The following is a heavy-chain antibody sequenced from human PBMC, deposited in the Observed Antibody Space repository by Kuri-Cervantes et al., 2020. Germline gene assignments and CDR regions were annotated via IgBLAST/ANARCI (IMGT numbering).Heavy chain of an antibody. Sequence: GGSLRLSCAASGFTFSSYGMHWVRQAPGKGLEWVAVISYDGSNKYYADSVKGRFTISRDNSKNSLYLQMNSLRAEDTAVYYCARDSAPKLSGYENLDYFDYWGQGTLVTVSS. CDR1: GFTFSSYG. CDR3: ARDSAPKLSGYENLDYFDY. J-gene: IGHJ4*02. V-gene: IGHV3-30*03. D-gene: IGHD5-12*01. CDR2: ISYDGSNK.